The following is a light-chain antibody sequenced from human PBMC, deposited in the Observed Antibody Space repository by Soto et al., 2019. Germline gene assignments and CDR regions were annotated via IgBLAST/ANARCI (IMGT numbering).Light chain of an antibody. Sequence: EIVMTQSPATVSVSPGERATLSCRASQSVSDKLAWYQQKPGQAPRLLIYGASSRATGIPDRFSGSGSGTDFTLTISRLEPEDFAVYYCQQYGSSPWTFGQGTKVDIK. CDR2: GAS. CDR3: QQYGSSPWT. V-gene: IGKV3-20*01. J-gene: IGKJ1*01. CDR1: QSVSDK.